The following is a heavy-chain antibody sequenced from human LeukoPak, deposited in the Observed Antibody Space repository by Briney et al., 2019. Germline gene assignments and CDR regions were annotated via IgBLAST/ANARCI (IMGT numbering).Heavy chain of an antibody. Sequence: SETLSLTCTVSGGSISSYYWSWIRQPPGKGLEWIGYIYYSGSTNYNPSLKSRVTISVDTSKNQFSLKLSSVTDADTAVYYCARAYCSGGSCWDYWGQGTLVTVSS. CDR3: ARAYCSGGSCWDY. CDR1: GGSISSYY. J-gene: IGHJ4*02. D-gene: IGHD2-15*01. V-gene: IGHV4-59*01. CDR2: IYYSGST.